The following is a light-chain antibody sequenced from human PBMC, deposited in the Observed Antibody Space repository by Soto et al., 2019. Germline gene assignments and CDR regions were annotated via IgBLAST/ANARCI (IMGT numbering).Light chain of an antibody. V-gene: IGKV3-20*01. J-gene: IGKJ2*01. CDR3: QRYGNSYP. Sequence: EIVLTQSPGTLSLSPGERATLSCRASQSVSSSFLAWYRQKPGQAPRLLMYGASTRAPGIPDRFSGSGSGTDFTLTISRVEREDFAVYYCQRYGNSYPFGQGTKLEIK. CDR2: GAS. CDR1: QSVSSSF.